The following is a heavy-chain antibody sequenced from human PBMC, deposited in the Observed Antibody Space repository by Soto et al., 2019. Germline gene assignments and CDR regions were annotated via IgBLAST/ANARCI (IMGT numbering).Heavy chain of an antibody. Sequence: KSSETLSLTCTVSGGSISSYYWSWIRQPPGKGLEWIGYIYYSGSTNYNPSLKSRVTISVDTSKNQFSLKLSSVTAADTAVYYCARVVGANWFDPWGQGTLVTVSS. CDR2: IYYSGST. CDR1: GGSISSYY. V-gene: IGHV4-59*01. D-gene: IGHD4-17*01. CDR3: ARVVGANWFDP. J-gene: IGHJ5*02.